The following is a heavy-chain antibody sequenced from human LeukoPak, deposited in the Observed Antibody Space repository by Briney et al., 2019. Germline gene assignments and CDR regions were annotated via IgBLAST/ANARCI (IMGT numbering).Heavy chain of an antibody. V-gene: IGHV4-39*01. CDR2: IYYSGST. D-gene: IGHD3-16*02. Sequence: SETLSLTCTVSGGSISSSSYYWGWIRQPPGKGLEWIGSIYYSGSTYYNPSLKSRVTISVDTSKNQFSLKLSSVTAADTAVYYCARLGNPMATYDYVWGSHRYFHYWGQGTLVTVSS. CDR1: GGSISSSSYY. CDR3: ARLGNPMATYDYVWGSHRYFHY. J-gene: IGHJ4*02.